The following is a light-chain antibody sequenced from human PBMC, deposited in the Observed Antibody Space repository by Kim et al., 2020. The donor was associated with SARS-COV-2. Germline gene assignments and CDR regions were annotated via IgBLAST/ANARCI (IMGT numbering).Light chain of an antibody. J-gene: IGLJ1*01. CDR3: QAWDSSTHNYV. CDR2: QDN. Sequence: SYELTQPPSVSVSPGQTASITCSGDKLGDKYVSWYQQKPGQSPVVVIYQDNHRPSGIPERFPGSNSGNTATLTISEPQAMDEAYYYCQAWDSSTHNYVFGAGTQVTVL. CDR1: KLGDKY. V-gene: IGLV3-1*01.